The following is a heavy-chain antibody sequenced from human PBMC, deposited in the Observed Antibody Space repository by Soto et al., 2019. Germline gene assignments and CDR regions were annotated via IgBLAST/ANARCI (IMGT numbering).Heavy chain of an antibody. CDR3: ARILGYCSGGSCDY. Sequence: ASVTVSCKASVYTFTSYAMHWVRQAPGQRLEWMGWINADNGNTKYSQKFQGRVTITRDTSASTAYMELSSLRSEDTAVYYCARILGYCSGGSCDYWGQGTLVTVS. V-gene: IGHV1-3*01. J-gene: IGHJ4*02. CDR1: VYTFTSYA. D-gene: IGHD2-15*01. CDR2: INADNGNT.